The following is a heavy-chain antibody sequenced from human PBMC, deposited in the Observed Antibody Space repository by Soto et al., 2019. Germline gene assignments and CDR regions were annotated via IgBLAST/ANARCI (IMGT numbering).Heavy chain of an antibody. CDR2: IYYSGST. CDR3: ARGLSSVYYYYYYGMDV. V-gene: IGHV4-30-4*01. J-gene: IGHJ6*02. Sequence: SETLSLTCTVSGGSISSGDYYWSWIRQPPGKGLEWIGYIYYSGSTYYNPSLKSRVTISVDTSKNQFSLKLSSVTAADTAVYYCARGLSSVYYYYYYGMDVWGQGTTVTVSS. D-gene: IGHD1-20*01. CDR1: GGSISSGDYY.